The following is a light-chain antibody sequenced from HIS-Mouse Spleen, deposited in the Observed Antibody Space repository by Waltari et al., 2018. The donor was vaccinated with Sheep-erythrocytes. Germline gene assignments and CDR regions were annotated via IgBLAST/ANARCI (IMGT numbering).Light chain of an antibody. V-gene: IGLV2-23*01. Sequence: QSALTQPASVSGSPGQSITISCTGTSSDVGSYNLVSWYPQQPGKAPKLMIYEGSKRPSGVANRFSGSKCGNPASLTISGRQAEDEADYYCCSYAGSSTPWVFGGGTKLTVL. CDR2: EGS. CDR3: CSYAGSSTPWV. J-gene: IGLJ3*02. CDR1: SSDVGSYNL.